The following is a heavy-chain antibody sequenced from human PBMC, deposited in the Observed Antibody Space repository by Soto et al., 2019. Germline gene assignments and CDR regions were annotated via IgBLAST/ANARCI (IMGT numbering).Heavy chain of an antibody. CDR2: INSDGSST. CDR1: GFTFSSYW. Sequence: EVQLVESGGGLVQPGGSLRLSCAASGFTFSSYWMHWVRQAPGKGLVWVSRINSDGSSTSYADSVKGRFTISRDNAKNTMYLQMNSLRAEDTAVYYCARDPGSTGDYGIDPWGQGTLVTVSS. V-gene: IGHV3-74*01. J-gene: IGHJ5*02. D-gene: IGHD4-17*01. CDR3: ARDPGSTGDYGIDP.